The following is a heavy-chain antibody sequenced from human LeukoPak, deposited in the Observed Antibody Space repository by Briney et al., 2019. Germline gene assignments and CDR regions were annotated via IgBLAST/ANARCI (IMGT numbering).Heavy chain of an antibody. J-gene: IGHJ4*02. CDR2: IYYSGST. Sequence: SETLSLTCTVSGGSISSSSYYWGWIRQPPGKGLEWIGSIYYSGSTYYNPSLKSRVTISVDTSKNQFSLKLSSVTAADTAVYYCARRYSSGWYGNYFDYWGQGTLVTVSS. D-gene: IGHD6-19*01. CDR1: GGSISSSSYY. V-gene: IGHV4-39*01. CDR3: ARRYSSGWYGNYFDY.